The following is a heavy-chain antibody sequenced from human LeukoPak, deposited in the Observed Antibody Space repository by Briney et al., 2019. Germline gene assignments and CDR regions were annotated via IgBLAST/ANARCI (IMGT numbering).Heavy chain of an antibody. D-gene: IGHD3-10*01. Sequence: GGSLRLSCAASGFTFSSYSMNWVRQAPGKGLEWVSSISSSSSYIYYADSVKGRFTISRDNAKNSLYLQMNSLRAEDTAVYYCARGLWFGEPGYLDYWGQGTLVTVSS. CDR1: GFTFSSYS. CDR2: ISSSSSYI. V-gene: IGHV3-21*01. J-gene: IGHJ4*02. CDR3: ARGLWFGEPGYLDY.